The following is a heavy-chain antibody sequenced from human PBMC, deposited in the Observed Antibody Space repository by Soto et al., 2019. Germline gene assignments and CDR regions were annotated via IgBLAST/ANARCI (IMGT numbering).Heavy chain of an antibody. Sequence: QVQLVQSGAEVKKPGSSVKVSCKASGGTFSSYTISWVRQAPGQGLEWLGRIIPILGIANYAQKFQGRVTITADKATSTAYMELSSLRSEDTAVYYCARDPAGEAPALWGQGPLVTVSS. CDR3: ARDPAGEAPAL. D-gene: IGHD3-10*01. J-gene: IGHJ4*02. V-gene: IGHV1-69*08. CDR1: GGTFSSYT. CDR2: IIPILGIA.